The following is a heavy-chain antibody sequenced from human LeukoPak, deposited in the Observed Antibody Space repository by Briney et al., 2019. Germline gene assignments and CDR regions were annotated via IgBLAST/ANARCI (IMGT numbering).Heavy chain of an antibody. CDR3: ARVPFRDGHLPNYFDY. Sequence: PSETLSLTCAVYGGSFSDYYWSWIRQPPGKGLEWIGEINHSGSTNYNPFLKSRVTISVDTSKKQFSLKLRSVTAADTAVYYCARVPFRDGHLPNYFDYWGQGTLVTVSS. J-gene: IGHJ4*02. D-gene: IGHD2-8*01. CDR1: GGSFSDYY. V-gene: IGHV4-34*01. CDR2: INHSGST.